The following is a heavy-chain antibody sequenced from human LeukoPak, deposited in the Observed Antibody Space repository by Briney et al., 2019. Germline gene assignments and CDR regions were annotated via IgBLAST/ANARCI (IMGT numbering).Heavy chain of an antibody. J-gene: IGHJ4*02. CDR3: ARDHNWGFDY. V-gene: IGHV3-53*01. D-gene: IGHD7-27*01. CDR2: YISDTT. CDR1: GFTVSSNY. Sequence: TGGSLRLSCAASGFTVSSNYMSWVRQAPGKGLEWVSYISDTTWYADSVKGRFTISRDDARDSLYLQMNSLRVEDTAVYYCARDHNWGFDYWGQGTLVTVSS.